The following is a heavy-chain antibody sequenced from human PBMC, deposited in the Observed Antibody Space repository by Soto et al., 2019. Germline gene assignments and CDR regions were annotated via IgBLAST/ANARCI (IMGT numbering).Heavy chain of an antibody. J-gene: IGHJ3*02. CDR2: ISGSGGST. CDR1: GFTFSSYA. D-gene: IGHD6-13*01. Sequence: PGGSLRLSCAASGFTFSSYAMSWVRQAPWKGLEWVSAISGSGGSTYYADSVKGRFTISRDNSKNTLYLQMNSLRAEDTAVYYCAKDHGYSSSWYEDAFDIWGQGTTVTDS. V-gene: IGHV3-23*01. CDR3: AKDHGYSSSWYEDAFDI.